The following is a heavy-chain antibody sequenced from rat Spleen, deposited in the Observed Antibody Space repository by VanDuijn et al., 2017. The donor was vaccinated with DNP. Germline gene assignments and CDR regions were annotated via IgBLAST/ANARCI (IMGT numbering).Heavy chain of an antibody. J-gene: IGHJ2*01. D-gene: IGHD1-10*01. CDR3: ARVGQLLNFDY. CDR1: GFTFIEYG. V-gene: IGHV5S13*01. Sequence: EAQLVESGGGSVQPGRSLKLSCAVSGFTFIEYGMAWVRQAPAKGVEWFAAISTDGDNTYYRHSVKSRFTIPRDKPKDTQYQQMDSLRSEDTATYYCARVGQLLNFDYWGRGVMVTVSS. CDR2: ISTDGDNT.